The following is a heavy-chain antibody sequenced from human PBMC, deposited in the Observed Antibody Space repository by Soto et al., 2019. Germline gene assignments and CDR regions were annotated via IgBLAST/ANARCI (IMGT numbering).Heavy chain of an antibody. CDR1: GRTFSSYS. CDR2: INPIFGTA. V-gene: IGHV1-69*06. Sequence: SLNVSFKASGRTFSSYSIRWVRQAPGPWLERVGGINPIFGTANYAQKFQGRVTITADKSTSTAYMELSSLRSEDTAVYYCARDIVVVPDAKPNDAFDIWGQGTMVTVSS. CDR3: ARDIVVVPDAKPNDAFDI. D-gene: IGHD2-2*01. J-gene: IGHJ3*02.